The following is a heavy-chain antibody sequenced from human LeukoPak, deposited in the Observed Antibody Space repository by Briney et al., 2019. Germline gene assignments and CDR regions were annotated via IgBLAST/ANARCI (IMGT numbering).Heavy chain of an antibody. J-gene: IGHJ4*02. CDR2: IKQDGSEK. V-gene: IGHV3-7*03. CDR3: ARRYFDS. Sequence: GGSLRLSCAASGFTFSDYWTHWVRQAPGKGLEWVANIKQDGSEKYYVDSVKGRFTISRDNAKNTLYLQMNSLRAEDTAVYYCARRYFDSWGQGTLVTVSS. CDR1: GFTFSDYW.